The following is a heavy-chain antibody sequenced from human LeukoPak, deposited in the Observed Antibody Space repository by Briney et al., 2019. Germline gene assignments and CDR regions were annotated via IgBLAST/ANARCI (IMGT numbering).Heavy chain of an antibody. CDR1: GFTFDDYA. CDR2: ISWDGGST. D-gene: IGHD3-22*01. J-gene: IGHJ4*02. CDR3: AKDSSGYYWDY. Sequence: GESLRLSCAASGFTFDDYAMHWVRQAPGKGLEWVSLISWDGGSTYYADSVKGRFTISRDNSKNSLYLQMNSLRAEDTALYYCAKDSSGYYWDYWGQGTLVTVSS. V-gene: IGHV3-43D*03.